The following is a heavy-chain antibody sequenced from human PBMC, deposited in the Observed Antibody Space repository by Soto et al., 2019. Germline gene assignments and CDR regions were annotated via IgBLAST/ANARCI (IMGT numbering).Heavy chain of an antibody. Sequence: ESGGGLVQPGGSLRLSCSVSGFTLSDHYIDWVRQAPGKGLEWVGRSRNQANGYSTIYAASVKGRFTTSRDDSKNLVYLQMESPRTEDTAVYYCVRDTYFSDSSSYTRCFDFWGQGALVTVSS. CDR1: GFTLSDHY. D-gene: IGHD3-22*01. V-gene: IGHV3-72*01. CDR3: VRDTYFSDSSSYTRCFDF. J-gene: IGHJ4*02. CDR2: SRNQANGYST.